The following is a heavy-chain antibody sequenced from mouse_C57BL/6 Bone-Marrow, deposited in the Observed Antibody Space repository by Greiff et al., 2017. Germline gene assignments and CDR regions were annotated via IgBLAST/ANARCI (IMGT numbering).Heavy chain of an antibody. V-gene: IGHV1-54*01. CDR3: AGGRRGFAY. J-gene: IGHJ3*01. CDR1: GYAFTNYL. CDR2: INPGSGGT. Sequence: VQLQQSGAELVRPGTSVKVSCKASGYAFTNYLIEWVKQRPGQGLEWIGVINPGSGGTNYNEKFKGKATLTAVKSSSTAYRQLSSLTSEDSAVYFCAGGRRGFAYWGQGTLVTVSA.